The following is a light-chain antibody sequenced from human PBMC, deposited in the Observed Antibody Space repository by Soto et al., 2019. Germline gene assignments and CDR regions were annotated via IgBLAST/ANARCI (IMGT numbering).Light chain of an antibody. Sequence: DIQMTQSPSSLSASVGDRVTISCRTSQSISTSLNWYQQKPGTAPRLLIYRASSVKSGVPPRFSGSGSGRDFTLTVSGVQPEDFATYFCQQGHSTPYTFGQGT. CDR3: QQGHSTPYT. CDR1: QSISTS. V-gene: IGKV1-39*01. J-gene: IGKJ2*01. CDR2: RAS.